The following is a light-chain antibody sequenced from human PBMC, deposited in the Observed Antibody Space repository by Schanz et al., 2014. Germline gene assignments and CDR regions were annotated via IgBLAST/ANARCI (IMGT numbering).Light chain of an antibody. V-gene: IGLV2-14*03. CDR2: DVS. CDR3: SSYTSSSTWV. J-gene: IGLJ3*02. Sequence: QSALTQPPSVSGSPGQSLTISCTGTSTDVGGHNSVSWYQQHPGKAPKLIIYDVSLRPSGVSHRFSGSKSGNTASLTISGLQAEDEAYYYCSSYTSSSTWVFGGGTKLTVL. CDR1: STDVGGHNS.